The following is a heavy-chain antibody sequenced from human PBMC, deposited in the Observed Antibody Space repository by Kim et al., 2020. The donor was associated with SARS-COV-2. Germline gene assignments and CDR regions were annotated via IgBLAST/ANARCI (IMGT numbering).Heavy chain of an antibody. CDR3: ARDRGDGRVGRRCWYFDL. D-gene: IGHD3-10*01. J-gene: IGHJ2*01. CDR1: GFTFSSYG. V-gene: IGHV3-33*05. CDR2: ISYDGSNK. Sequence: GGSLRLSCAASGFTFSSYGMHWVRQAPGKGLEWVAGISYDGSNKYYADSVKGRFTISRDNSKNTLYLQMNSLRAEDTAVYYCARDRGDGRVGRRCWYFDLWGRGTLVTVSS.